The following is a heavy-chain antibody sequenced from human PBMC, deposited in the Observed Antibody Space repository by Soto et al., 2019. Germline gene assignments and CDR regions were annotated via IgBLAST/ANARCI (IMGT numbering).Heavy chain of an antibody. CDR2: INPSGGST. CDR3: ARVGGYSYGGVDY. CDR1: GYTFTSYY. V-gene: IGHV1-46*01. Sequence: QVQLVQSGAEVKKPGASVKASCKASGYTFTSYYMHWVRQAPGQGLEWMGIINPSGGSTTYAQKFQGRVTMTRDTSRSAVYMELSSLRSEDTAVYYCARVGGYSYGGVDYWGQGTLVTVSS. J-gene: IGHJ4*02. D-gene: IGHD5-18*01.